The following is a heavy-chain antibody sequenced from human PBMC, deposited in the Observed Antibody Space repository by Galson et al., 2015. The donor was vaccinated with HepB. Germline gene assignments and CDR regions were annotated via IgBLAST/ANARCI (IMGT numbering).Heavy chain of an antibody. V-gene: IGHV5-10-1*01. D-gene: IGHD5-12*01. CDR2: IDPSDSYT. CDR3: ASHLIGRYSGYDDGADY. J-gene: IGHJ4*02. CDR1: GYSFTSYW. Sequence: QSGAEVKKPGESLRISCKGSGYSFTSYWISWVRQMPGKGLEWMGRIDPSDSYTNYSPSFQGHVTISADKSISTAYLQWSSLKASDTAMYYCASHLIGRYSGYDDGADYWGQGTLVTVSS.